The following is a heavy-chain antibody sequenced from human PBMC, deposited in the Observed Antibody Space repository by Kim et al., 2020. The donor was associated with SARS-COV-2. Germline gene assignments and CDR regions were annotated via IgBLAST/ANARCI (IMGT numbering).Heavy chain of an antibody. V-gene: IGHV4-39*07. D-gene: IGHD3-3*01. Sequence: LKSRVTISVDTSKNQFSLKLSSVTAADTAVYYCARDWGYDFWSGYYPPVKWGQGTLVTVSS. J-gene: IGHJ4*02. CDR3: ARDWGYDFWSGYYPPVK.